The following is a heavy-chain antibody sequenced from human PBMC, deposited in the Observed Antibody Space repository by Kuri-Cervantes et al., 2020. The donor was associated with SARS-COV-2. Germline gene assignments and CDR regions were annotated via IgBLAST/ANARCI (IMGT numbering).Heavy chain of an antibody. CDR2: IYYTGNT. Sequence: GSLRLSCTVARGSISSSSYYWGWIRQPPGKGLEWIGSIYYTGNTYYNPSLNSRVTMSVDTSKNQFSLKLSSVTAADTAVYYCARDYYDFWSGSVYYYYYMDVWGKGTTVTVSS. V-gene: IGHV4-39*07. J-gene: IGHJ6*03. CDR1: RGSISSSSYY. D-gene: IGHD3-3*01. CDR3: ARDYYDFWSGSVYYYYYMDV.